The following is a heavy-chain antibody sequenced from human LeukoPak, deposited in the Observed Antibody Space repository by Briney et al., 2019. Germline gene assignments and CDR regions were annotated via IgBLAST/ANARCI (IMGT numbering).Heavy chain of an antibody. V-gene: IGHV3-74*01. J-gene: IGHJ4*02. Sequence: GGSLRLSCAASGFTFSTYWMHWVRQDPGKGLVLVSRISSDASITSYADPVKGRFTISRDNSKNTLYLQMNSLRAEDTAVYYCAKQGDPYSSSWYPGGDWGQGTLVTVSS. CDR1: GFTFSTYW. D-gene: IGHD6-13*01. CDR2: ISSDASIT. CDR3: AKQGDPYSSSWYPGGD.